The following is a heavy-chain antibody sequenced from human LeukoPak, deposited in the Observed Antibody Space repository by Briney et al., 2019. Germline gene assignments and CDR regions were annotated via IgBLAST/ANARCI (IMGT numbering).Heavy chain of an antibody. CDR3: ARDWSRDDFWSGYYMDV. D-gene: IGHD3-3*01. CDR1: GGTFSSYA. CDR2: IIPIFGTA. J-gene: IGHJ6*03. V-gene: IGHV1-69*13. Sequence: ASVKVSCKASGGTFSSYAISWVRQAPGRGLEWMGGIIPIFGTANYAQKFQGRVTITADESTSTAYMELSSLRSEDTAVYYCARDWSRDDFWSGYYMDVWGKGTTVTVSS.